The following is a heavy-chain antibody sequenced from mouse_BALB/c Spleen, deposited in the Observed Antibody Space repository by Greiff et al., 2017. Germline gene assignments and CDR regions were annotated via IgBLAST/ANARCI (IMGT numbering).Heavy chain of an antibody. V-gene: IGHV2-6-5*01. Sequence: VQGVESGPGLVAPSQTLSITCTVSGFSFTDYGVSWIRQPPGKGLEWLGVICGGGSTYYNAALKSRLSISKDNSKSHVFLKMNSLQTDDTAMYYCAKPYRYGYYAMDYWGQGTSVTVSS. CDR3: AKPYRYGYYAMDY. CDR2: ICGGGST. CDR1: GFSFTDYG. D-gene: IGHD2-14*01. J-gene: IGHJ4*01.